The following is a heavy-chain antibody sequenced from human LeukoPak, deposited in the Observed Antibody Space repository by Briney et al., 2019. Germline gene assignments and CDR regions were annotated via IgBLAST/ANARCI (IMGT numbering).Heavy chain of an antibody. Sequence: HPGGSLRLSCAVSGFSLSGYSMMWVRQAPGKGLEWVSAISGSGGSTYYADSVKGRFTISRDNSKNTLYLQMNSLRAEDTAVYYCAKTLSGPHTVTSPLFDYWGQGTLVTVSS. V-gene: IGHV3-23*01. CDR3: AKTLSGPHTVTSPLFDY. J-gene: IGHJ4*02. CDR2: ISGSGGST. D-gene: IGHD4-11*01. CDR1: GFSLSGYS.